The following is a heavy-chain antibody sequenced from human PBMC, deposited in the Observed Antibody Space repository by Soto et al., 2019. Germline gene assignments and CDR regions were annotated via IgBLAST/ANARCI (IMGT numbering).Heavy chain of an antibody. D-gene: IGHD3-10*01. CDR3: ARELVPYYYGSGRAPFDY. CDR1: GFTFSSYA. Sequence: GGSLRLSCAASGFTFSSYAMHWVRQAPGKGLEWVAVISYDGSNKYYADSVKGRFTISRDNSKNTLYLQMNSLRAEDTAVYYCARELVPYYYGSGRAPFDYWGQGTLVTVSS. J-gene: IGHJ4*02. V-gene: IGHV3-30-3*01. CDR2: ISYDGSNK.